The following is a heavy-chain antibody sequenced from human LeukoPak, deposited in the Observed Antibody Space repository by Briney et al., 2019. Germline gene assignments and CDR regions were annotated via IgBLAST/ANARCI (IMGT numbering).Heavy chain of an antibody. CDR3: ARDFLDAFDI. J-gene: IGHJ3*02. CDR1: GFTFSSYG. CDR2: IWYDGSNK. V-gene: IGHV3-33*01. D-gene: IGHD2/OR15-2a*01. Sequence: PGGSLRLSCAASGFTFSSYGMHWVRQAPGKGREGVAVIWYDGSNKYYADSVKGRFTISRDNSKNTLYLQMNSLRAEDTAVYYCARDFLDAFDIWGQGTMVTVSS.